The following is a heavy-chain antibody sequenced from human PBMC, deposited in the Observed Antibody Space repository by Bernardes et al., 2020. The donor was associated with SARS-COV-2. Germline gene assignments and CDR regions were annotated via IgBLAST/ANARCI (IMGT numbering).Heavy chain of an antibody. V-gene: IGHV3-66*02. J-gene: IGHJ5*02. CDR3: ARVHPKFDP. CDR2: IYSGGST. CDR1: GFPVSSNY. Sequence: GGSLRLSFASSGFPVSSNYMSWFRQAPGKGLDWFSVIYSGGSTYYADSVKGRFTISRDNSKNTLYLQMNSLRAEDTAVYYCARVHPKFDPWGQGTLVTVSS.